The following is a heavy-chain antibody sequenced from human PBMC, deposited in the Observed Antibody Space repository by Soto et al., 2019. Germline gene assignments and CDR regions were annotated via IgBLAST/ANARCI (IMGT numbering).Heavy chain of an antibody. D-gene: IGHD1-1*01. CDR2: ISAHNGNT. Sequence: QVHLVQSGAEVKKPGASVKVSCKCSGYTFTSYGITWVRQAPGQGLEWIGWISAHNGNTDYAQKLQGRVTVTRDTSTSTAYMELRSLRSDDTAVYYCARGRYGDYWGQGALVTVSS. CDR3: ARGRYGDY. J-gene: IGHJ4*02. V-gene: IGHV1-18*01. CDR1: GYTFTSYG.